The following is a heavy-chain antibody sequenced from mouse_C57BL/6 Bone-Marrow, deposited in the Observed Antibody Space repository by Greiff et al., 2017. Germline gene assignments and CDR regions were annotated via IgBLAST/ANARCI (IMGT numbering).Heavy chain of an antibody. V-gene: IGHV1-82*01. D-gene: IGHD2-5*01. J-gene: IGHJ4*01. CDR3: ARYSIYYYAMDY. CDR2: IYPGDGDT. CDR1: GYAFSSSW. Sequence: QVQLQQSGPELVKPGASVKISCKASGYAFSSSWMNWVKQRPGKGLEWIGRIYPGDGDTNYNGKFKGKATLTADKSSSTAYMQLSSLTSEDSAVYFCARYSIYYYAMDYWGQGTSVTVSS.